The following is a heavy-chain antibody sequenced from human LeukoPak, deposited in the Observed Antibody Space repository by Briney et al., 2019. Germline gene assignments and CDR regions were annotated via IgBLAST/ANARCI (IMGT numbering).Heavy chain of an antibody. CDR1: GFTFTNCA. V-gene: IGHV3-23*01. D-gene: IGHD6-19*01. Sequence: GGSLRLSCVASGFTFTNCAMSWIRQAPGKGLEWVAIITATGGTAYYADSVKGRFTISRDNSRNTVYMQMDSLRAEDTAIYYCAGDRNSDWYSPLDYWGQGSQVTVSP. CDR2: ITATGGTA. CDR3: AGDRNSDWYSPLDY. J-gene: IGHJ4*02.